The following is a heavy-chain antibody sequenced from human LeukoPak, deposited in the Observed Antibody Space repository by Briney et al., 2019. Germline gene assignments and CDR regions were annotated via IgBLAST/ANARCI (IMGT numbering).Heavy chain of an antibody. Sequence: PGGSLRLSCAASRFTLSNYWMAWVRQAPGKGLEWVANIKDDGSETYYVASVKGRLTISRDNAKDSLYLQMNSLRAEDTAVYYCAREPRGYSYGLWGRGTLVTVSS. J-gene: IGHJ4*02. CDR2: IKDDGSET. D-gene: IGHD5-18*01. CDR1: RFTLSNYW. CDR3: AREPRGYSYGL. V-gene: IGHV3-7*01.